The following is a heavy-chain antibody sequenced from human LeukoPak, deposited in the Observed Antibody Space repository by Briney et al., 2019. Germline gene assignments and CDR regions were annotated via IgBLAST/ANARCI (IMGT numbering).Heavy chain of an antibody. CDR3: ARGYCSGGSCYNNWFDL. CDR1: GYTFTGYY. V-gene: IGHV1-2*04. D-gene: IGHD2-15*01. Sequence: ASVKVSCKASGYTFTGYYMLWVRQAPGQGLEWMGWINPNSGGTKYAQKSQGWVTMTRDTSISTAYMELSRLRSDDTAVYYCARGYCSGGSCYNNWFDLWGEGTLVTVSS. J-gene: IGHJ5*02. CDR2: INPNSGGT.